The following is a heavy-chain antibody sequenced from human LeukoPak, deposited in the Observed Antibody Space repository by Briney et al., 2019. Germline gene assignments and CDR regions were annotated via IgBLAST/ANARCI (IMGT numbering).Heavy chain of an antibody. CDR2: INPNSGGT. D-gene: IGHD6-19*01. CDR3: ARADEWLVLFDY. V-gene: IGHV1-2*06. CDR1: GYTFTGYY. J-gene: IGHJ4*02. Sequence: GASVKVSCKASGYTFTGYYMHWVRQAPGQGLQWMGRINPNSGGTNYAQKFQGRVTMTRDTSISTAYMELSRLRSDDTAVYYCARADEWLVLFDYWGQGTLVTVSS.